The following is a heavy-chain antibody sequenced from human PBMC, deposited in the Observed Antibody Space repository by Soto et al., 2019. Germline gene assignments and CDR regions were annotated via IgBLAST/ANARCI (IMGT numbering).Heavy chain of an antibody. CDR2: IYYSGST. Sequence: QVQLQESGPGLVKPSQTLSLTCTVSGGSISSGDYYWSWIRQPPGKGLEWIGYIYYSGSTYYNPSLQGRVTLSVDPSNNQFSLKLSSVTAADTAVYYCASTLRFLEWPRYYYYGMDVWGQGTTVTVSS. CDR1: GGSISSGDYY. CDR3: ASTLRFLEWPRYYYYGMDV. V-gene: IGHV4-30-4*01. J-gene: IGHJ6*02. D-gene: IGHD3-3*01.